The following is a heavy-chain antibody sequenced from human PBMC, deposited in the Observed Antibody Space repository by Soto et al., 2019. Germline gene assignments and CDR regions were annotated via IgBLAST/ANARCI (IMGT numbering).Heavy chain of an antibody. J-gene: IGHJ6*02. CDR2: ISANDGQT. V-gene: IGHV1-18*04. D-gene: IGHD2-15*01. Sequence: QVKLMQSGAEVRMPGASVRVSCEASGYTLVNYGLSWVRQAPGHGLEWLGYISANDGQTEYSQSFKGRITMTRDPSTSTVYMELSSLSSDDTAIYYCARDRSGGHPFGFSYYYGMDVWGQGTSVSVFS. CDR1: GYTLVNYG. CDR3: ARDRSGGHPFGFSYYYGMDV.